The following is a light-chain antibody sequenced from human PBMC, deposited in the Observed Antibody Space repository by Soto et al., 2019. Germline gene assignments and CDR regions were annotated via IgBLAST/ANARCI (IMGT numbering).Light chain of an antibody. J-gene: IGKJ2*01. CDR3: QQYSTYPST. Sequence: DIQMTQSPSTLSASVGDRVTITCRASQSISSRLAWYQQKPGKAPKFLVYDASNLESGVPSRFSGSGSGTEFTLTISSLQPDDFATYYCQQYSTYPSTFGPGTKLEIK. CDR2: DAS. V-gene: IGKV1-5*01. CDR1: QSISSR.